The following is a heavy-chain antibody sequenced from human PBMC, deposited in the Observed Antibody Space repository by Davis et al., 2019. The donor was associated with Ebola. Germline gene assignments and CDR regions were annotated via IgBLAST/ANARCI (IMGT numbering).Heavy chain of an antibody. CDR1: GFTFISYS. Sequence: GGSLRLSCAASGFTFISYSMNWVRQAPGKGLEWISYISSSGDTIYYADSVKGRFTISRDNAKNSLYLQMNSLRAEDTAVYYCARPLGGGSGSYSPPWYGMDVWGQGTTVTVSS. CDR3: ARPLGGGSGSYSPPWYGMDV. CDR2: ISSSGDTI. J-gene: IGHJ6*02. D-gene: IGHD3-10*01. V-gene: IGHV3-48*03.